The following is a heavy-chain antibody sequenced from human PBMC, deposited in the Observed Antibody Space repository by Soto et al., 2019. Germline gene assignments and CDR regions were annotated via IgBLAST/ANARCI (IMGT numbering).Heavy chain of an antibody. V-gene: IGHV1-8*01. CDR3: ARVRYYYGSGSKANWFDP. CDR2: MNPNSGNT. CDR1: GYTFTSYD. Sequence: ASVKVSCKASGYTFTSYDINWVRQATGQGLEWMGWMNPNSGNTGYAQKFQGRVTMTRNTSISTAYMELSSLRSEDTSVYYCARVRYYYGSGSKANWFDPWGQGTLVTVSS. J-gene: IGHJ5*02. D-gene: IGHD3-10*01.